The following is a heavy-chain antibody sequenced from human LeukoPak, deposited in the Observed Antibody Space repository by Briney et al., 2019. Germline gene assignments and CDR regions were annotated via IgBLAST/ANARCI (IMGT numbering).Heavy chain of an antibody. Sequence: PGGSLRLSCAASGFTFSDYSMNWVRQAPGKGLEWVSSISSSSSYIYYADSVKGRFTISRDNARNSLYLQMNSLRAEDTAVYYCARGGRSTYFDWSPDYWGQGTLVTVS. CDR2: ISSSSSYI. D-gene: IGHD3-9*01. J-gene: IGHJ4*02. CDR3: ARGGRSTYFDWSPDY. CDR1: GFTFSDYS. V-gene: IGHV3-21*01.